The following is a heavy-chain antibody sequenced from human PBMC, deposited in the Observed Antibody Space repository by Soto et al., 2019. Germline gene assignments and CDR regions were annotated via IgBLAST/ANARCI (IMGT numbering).Heavy chain of an antibody. CDR3: AGTSGSGILVGYYGMDV. J-gene: IGHJ6*02. Sequence: GASVKVSCKASGYTFTSYYMHWVRQAPGQGLEWMGIINPSGGSTSYAQKFQGRVTMTRDTSTSTDYMELSSLRSEDTAVYYCAGTSGSGILVGYYGMDVWGQGTTVTVSS. CDR2: INPSGGST. D-gene: IGHD3-10*01. CDR1: GYTFTSYY. V-gene: IGHV1-46*01.